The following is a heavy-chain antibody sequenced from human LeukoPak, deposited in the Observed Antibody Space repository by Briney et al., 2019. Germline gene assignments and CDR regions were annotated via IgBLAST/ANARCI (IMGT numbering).Heavy chain of an antibody. CDR2: IYYGGST. CDR3: ARSNYFDSSKFDY. CDR1: GGSISSSSYY. J-gene: IGHJ4*02. D-gene: IGHD3-22*01. V-gene: IGHV4-39*01. Sequence: SETLSLTCTVSGGSISSSSYYWGWIRQPPGKGLEWIGSIYYGGSTYYNPSLKSRVTISVDTSKNQFSLKLSSVTAADTSVYYCARSNYFDSSKFDYWGQGTLVTVSS.